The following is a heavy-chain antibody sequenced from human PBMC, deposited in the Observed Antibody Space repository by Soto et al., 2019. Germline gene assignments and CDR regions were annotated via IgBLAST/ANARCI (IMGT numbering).Heavy chain of an antibody. J-gene: IGHJ4*02. CDR2: INTVNGYT. D-gene: IGHD3-16*01. CDR1: GYTFTTSA. V-gene: IGHV1-3*04. Sequence: ASVKVSCKASGYTFTTSAMYWVRQAPGQSLEWMGWINTVNGYTKISQKFQGRVTITRDTSASTAYMELSSLRSEDTAMYYCARRGPVNSMNTWGGAFYLDYWGQGTLVTVSS. CDR3: ARRGPVNSMNTWGGAFYLDY.